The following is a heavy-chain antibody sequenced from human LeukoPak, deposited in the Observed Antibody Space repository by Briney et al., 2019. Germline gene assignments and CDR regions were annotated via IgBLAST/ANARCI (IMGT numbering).Heavy chain of an antibody. Sequence: PSETLSLTCTVSGGSISSYYWSWIRQPPGKGREWIGYIYYSGSTNYNPSLKSRVTISVDTSKNQFSLKLSSVTAADTAVYYCARGVVGWLEDWGQGTLVTVSS. CDR2: IYYSGST. CDR3: ARGVVGWLED. CDR1: GGSISSYY. D-gene: IGHD6-19*01. J-gene: IGHJ4*02. V-gene: IGHV4-59*08.